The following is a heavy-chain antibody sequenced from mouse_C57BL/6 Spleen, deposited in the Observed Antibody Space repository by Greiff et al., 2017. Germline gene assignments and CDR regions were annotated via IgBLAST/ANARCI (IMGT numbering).Heavy chain of an antibody. CDR1: GFNIKDDY. CDR3: TTSWDG. Sequence: EVKLMESGAELVRPGASVKLSCTASGFNIKDDYMHWVKQRPEQGLEWIGWIDPENGDTEYASKFQGKATITADTSSNTAYLQLSSLTSEDTAVYYCTTSWDGWGQGTTLTVSS. CDR2: IDPENGDT. V-gene: IGHV14-4*01. D-gene: IGHD4-1*01. J-gene: IGHJ2*01.